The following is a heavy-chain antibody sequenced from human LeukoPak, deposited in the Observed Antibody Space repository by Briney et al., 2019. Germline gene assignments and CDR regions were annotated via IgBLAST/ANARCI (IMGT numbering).Heavy chain of an antibody. CDR3: AKDRGSGSYSLDY. J-gene: IGHJ4*02. D-gene: IGHD3-10*01. V-gene: IGHV3-7*01. CDR2: IKQDGSDK. Sequence: PGGSLRLSCVASGFTFSDYWMTWVRQAPGKGLEWVANIKQDGSDKKYVDSVKGRFTISRDNAKNSLYLQMNSLRAEDTAVYYCAKDRGSGSYSLDYWGQGTLVTVSS. CDR1: GFTFSDYW.